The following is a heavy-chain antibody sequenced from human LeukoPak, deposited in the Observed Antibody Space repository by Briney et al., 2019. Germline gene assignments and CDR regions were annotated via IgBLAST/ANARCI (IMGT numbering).Heavy chain of an antibody. V-gene: IGHV4-59*04. CDR1: GGSISSYY. J-gene: IGHJ3*02. CDR2: IYYSGIT. CDR3: ASLPSNDAFDI. Sequence: SETLSLTCTVSGGSISSYYWSWIRQPPGKGLEWIGYIYYSGITYYNPSLKSRVTISVDTPKNQFSLKLNSVTAADTAVYYCASLPSNDAFDIWGQGTMVTVSS.